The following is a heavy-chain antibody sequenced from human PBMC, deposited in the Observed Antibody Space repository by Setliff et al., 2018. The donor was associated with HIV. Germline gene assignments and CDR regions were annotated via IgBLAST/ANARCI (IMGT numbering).Heavy chain of an antibody. J-gene: IGHJ5*02. CDR1: GYTFTSYG. D-gene: IGHD2-2*01. V-gene: IGHV1-18*01. CDR3: ARDHCSSTRCSEANLFDP. Sequence: ASVKVSCKASGYTFTSYGISWVRQAPGQGLEWMGWISAYNGNTNYAQKLQGRVTMTRDTSISTAYMELSRLRSDDTAVYYCARDHCSSTRCSEANLFDPWGPGTLVTVSS. CDR2: ISAYNGNT.